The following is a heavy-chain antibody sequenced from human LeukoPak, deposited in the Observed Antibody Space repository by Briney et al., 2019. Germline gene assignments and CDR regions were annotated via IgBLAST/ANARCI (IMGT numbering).Heavy chain of an antibody. J-gene: IGHJ5*02. D-gene: IGHD6-13*01. CDR3: ARDSYMAAADTWFDP. Sequence: ASVKVSCKASGYTFTNYAIHWVRQAPGRRLEWMGWINSGYSNTKYSQKFQGRVTITSDTSASTAYMEVRSLTSEDTAIYYCARDSYMAAADTWFDPWGQGTLVTVSS. CDR1: GYTFTNYA. CDR2: INSGYSNT. V-gene: IGHV1-3*01.